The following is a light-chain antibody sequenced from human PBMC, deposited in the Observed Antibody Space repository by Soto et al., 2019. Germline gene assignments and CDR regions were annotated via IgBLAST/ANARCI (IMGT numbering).Light chain of an antibody. V-gene: IGKV3-11*01. J-gene: IGKJ1*01. CDR3: QQRGDSPWT. CDR1: QSVSSS. Sequence: EIVLTQSPATLSLSPGERATLSCRASQSVSSSFAWFQQNPGQSPRLLIYAASYRATGVPARFSGSGSGTDFTLTISSLEPEDFAVYYCQQRGDSPWTFGQGTKV. CDR2: AAS.